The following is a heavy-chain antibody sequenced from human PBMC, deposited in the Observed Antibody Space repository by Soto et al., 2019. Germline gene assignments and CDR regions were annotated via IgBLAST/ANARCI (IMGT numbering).Heavy chain of an antibody. D-gene: IGHD3-10*01. Sequence: RASVKVSCKASGYTFTSYGISWVRQAPGQGLEWMGWISAYNGNTNYAQKLQGRVTMTTDTSTSTAYMELRSLRSDDTAVYYCARDRRIYGSGSYYSYWGQGTLVTVSS. CDR2: ISAYNGNT. CDR3: ARDRRIYGSGSYYSY. CDR1: GYTFTSYG. J-gene: IGHJ4*02. V-gene: IGHV1-18*01.